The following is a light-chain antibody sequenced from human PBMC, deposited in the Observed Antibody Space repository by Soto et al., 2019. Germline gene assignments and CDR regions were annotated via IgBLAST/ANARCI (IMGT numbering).Light chain of an antibody. Sequence: QSLLTQPPSASGSPGQSVTISCTGTSSDVGDYNYVSWYQQHPGKAPKLMIYEVNKRPSGVPDRFSGSKSGNTASLTVSGLQAEDEADYYCSSYAGSNNVVFGGGTKVTVL. CDR2: EVN. CDR3: SSYAGSNNVV. V-gene: IGLV2-8*01. CDR1: SSDVGDYNY. J-gene: IGLJ2*01.